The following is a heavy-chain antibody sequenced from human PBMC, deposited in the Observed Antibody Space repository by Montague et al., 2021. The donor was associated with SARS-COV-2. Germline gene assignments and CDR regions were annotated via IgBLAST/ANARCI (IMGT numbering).Heavy chain of an antibody. Sequence: SLSLSWATSGFTFSRNSMNWVRQAPRKGLEWVSTISSDTLHTFYAESVKGRFTISRDNAKNELYLQMNSLRAEDMAVYYCARGGEIDVWAPFGHWGQGTLVTVSS. CDR1: GFTFSRNS. CDR3: ARGGEIDVWAPFGH. D-gene: IGHD3-16*01. V-gene: IGHV3-21*01. J-gene: IGHJ4*02. CDR2: ISSDTLHT.